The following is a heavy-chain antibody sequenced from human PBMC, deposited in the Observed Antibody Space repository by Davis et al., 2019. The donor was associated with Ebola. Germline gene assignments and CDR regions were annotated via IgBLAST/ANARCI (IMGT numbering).Heavy chain of an antibody. Sequence: SLKISCAASGFTFNDYAMHWVRQAPGKGLEWVSGINWNSNNIIYADSVKGRFTISRDNAKNSLYLQMNSLRAEDTALYYCAKSTSSDWYGTLLHFDSWGQGTLVTVSS. D-gene: IGHD6-19*01. CDR3: AKSTSSDWYGTLLHFDS. CDR2: INWNSNNI. J-gene: IGHJ4*02. V-gene: IGHV3-9*01. CDR1: GFTFNDYA.